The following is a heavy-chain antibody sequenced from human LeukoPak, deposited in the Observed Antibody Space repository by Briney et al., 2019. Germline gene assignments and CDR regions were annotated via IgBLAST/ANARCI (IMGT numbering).Heavy chain of an antibody. CDR3: ARGVRTVHGPATPPFFDH. J-gene: IGHJ4*02. V-gene: IGHV3-33*01. D-gene: IGHD2-15*01. CDR1: GFTFSTYG. CDR2: IRSDRQNK. Sequence: GFLRRFCAASGFTFSTYGMQWVRQAPGKGRVGVALIRSDRQNKTYADSMKGRYTDSRDSTRNTLYQQKNSRSVEDTPVDYSARGVRTVHGPATPPFFDHWGQGNLVTVSS.